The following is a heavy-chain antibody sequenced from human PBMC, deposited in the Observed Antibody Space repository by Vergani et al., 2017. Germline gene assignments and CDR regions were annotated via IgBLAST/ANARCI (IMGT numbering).Heavy chain of an antibody. V-gene: IGHV3-33*01. CDR1: GFTFSSYG. J-gene: IGHJ4*02. Sequence: QVQLVESGGGVVQPGRSLRLSCAASGFTFSSYGMHWVRQAPGKGLEWVAVIWYDGSNKYYADSVKGRFTISRDNSKNTLYLQMNSLRAEDTAVYYCARGVGVPAAFDYWGQGTLVTVSS. CDR3: ARGVGVPAAFDY. CDR2: IWYDGSNK. D-gene: IGHD2-2*01.